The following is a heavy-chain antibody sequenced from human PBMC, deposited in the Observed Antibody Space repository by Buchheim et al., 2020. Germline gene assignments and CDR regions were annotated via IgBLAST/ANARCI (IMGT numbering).Heavy chain of an antibody. CDR3: ARDHWTVAAGTLTFFDY. CDR2: IGDSGEYT. V-gene: IGHV3-23*04. D-gene: IGHD3/OR15-3a*01. J-gene: IGHJ4*02. CDR1: GFTFSTYV. Sequence: EVHLVQSGGGLVQPGGSLSLSCAASGFTFSTYVMTWVRQAPGMGLEWVSTIGDSGEYTFYADSVQGRFTVSSDNSRNTLYLKVSSLRAEDTAVYYCARDHWTVAAGTLTFFDYWGQGSL.